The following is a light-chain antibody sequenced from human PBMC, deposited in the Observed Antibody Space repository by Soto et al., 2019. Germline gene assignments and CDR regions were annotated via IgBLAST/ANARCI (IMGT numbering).Light chain of an antibody. CDR3: QQYYGSPGIT. CDR2: GAS. V-gene: IGKV3-20*01. J-gene: IGKJ5*01. CDR1: QSVRSSY. Sequence: EIVLTQSPGTLSLSPGERATLSCRASQSVRSSYFAWYQQKPGQAPRLLIFGASTRAPGIPDRFSGSGSGTDFTLTISRLEPEDFAVYYCQQYYGSPGITFGQGTRLEIK.